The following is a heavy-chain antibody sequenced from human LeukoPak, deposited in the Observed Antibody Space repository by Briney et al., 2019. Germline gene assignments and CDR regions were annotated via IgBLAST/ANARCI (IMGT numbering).Heavy chain of an antibody. Sequence: HPGGSLRLSCTASGFTFSSYAMSWVRQAPGKGLEWVSALTDSGSSTYYADSVKGRFTISRDNSQKTLYLQMNSLRVEDTAVYYCARDRGYSYASDAFGVWGQGTMVTVSS. CDR3: ARDRGYSYASDAFGV. D-gene: IGHD5-18*01. V-gene: IGHV3-23*01. CDR1: GFTFSSYA. J-gene: IGHJ3*01. CDR2: LTDSGSST.